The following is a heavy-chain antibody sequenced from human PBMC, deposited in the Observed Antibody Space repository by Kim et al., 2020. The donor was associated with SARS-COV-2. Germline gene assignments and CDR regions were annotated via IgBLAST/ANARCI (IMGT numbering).Heavy chain of an antibody. CDR3: AKGAFYYYGSGSYHYGMDG. V-gene: IGHV3-30*18. D-gene: IGHD3-10*01. J-gene: IGHJ6*02. CDR2: ISYDGSNK. Sequence: GGSLRLSCAASGFTFSTYGMHWVRQAPGKGLEWVAVISYDGSNKYYADSVKGRFTISRDNSKNTLYLQMNSLRAEDTAVYYCAKGAFYYYGSGSYHYGMDGWGQGPTVTVS. CDR1: GFTFSTYG.